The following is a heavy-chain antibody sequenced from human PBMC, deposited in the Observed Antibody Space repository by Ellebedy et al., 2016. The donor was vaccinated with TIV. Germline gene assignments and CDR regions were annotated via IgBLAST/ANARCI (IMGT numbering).Heavy chain of an antibody. Sequence: GESLKISCKGSGYSFTSHWIGWVRQMPGKGLEWMGIIFPGDSDTRYSPSLQGQVTISADKSISTAYLQWSSLKASDTAMYFCARRDTINYFDYWGQGTLVTVSS. CDR2: IFPGDSDT. V-gene: IGHV5-51*01. CDR3: ARRDTINYFDY. CDR1: GYSFTSHW. J-gene: IGHJ4*02. D-gene: IGHD3-9*01.